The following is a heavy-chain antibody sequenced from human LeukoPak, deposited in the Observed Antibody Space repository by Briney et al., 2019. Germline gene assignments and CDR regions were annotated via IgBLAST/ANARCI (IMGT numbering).Heavy chain of an antibody. CDR3: ARGSSSSWYEYFQH. CDR1: GYTFTGYY. J-gene: IGHJ1*01. Sequence: GASVKVSCKASGYTFTGYYMHWVRQAPGQGLEWMGWINPNSGGTNYAQKFQGRVTMTRDTSISTAYMELSRLRSDDTAVYYCARGSSSSWYEYFQHWGQGTLVTVSS. D-gene: IGHD6-13*01. V-gene: IGHV1-2*02. CDR2: INPNSGGT.